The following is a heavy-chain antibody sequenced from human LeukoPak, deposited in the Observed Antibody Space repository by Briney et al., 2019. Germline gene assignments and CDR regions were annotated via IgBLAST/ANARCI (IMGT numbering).Heavy chain of an antibody. CDR2: ISSSSSYI. Sequence: PGGSLRLSCAASGFTFSSYSMNWVRQAPGKGLEWVSSISSSSSYIYYADSVKGRFTISRDNAKNSLYPQMNSLRAEDTAVYYCARDNYGDSYDAFDIWGQGTMVTVSS. J-gene: IGHJ3*02. CDR3: ARDNYGDSYDAFDI. V-gene: IGHV3-21*01. D-gene: IGHD4-17*01. CDR1: GFTFSSYS.